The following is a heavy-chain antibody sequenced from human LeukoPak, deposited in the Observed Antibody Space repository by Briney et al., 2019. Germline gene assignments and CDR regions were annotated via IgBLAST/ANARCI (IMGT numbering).Heavy chain of an antibody. CDR1: GGSISSGNYY. V-gene: IGHV4-31*03. CDR2: IYYSGST. J-gene: IGHJ4*02. Sequence: PSETLSLTCTVSGGSISSGNYYWSWIRQHPGKGLEWIGYIYYSGSTYYNPSLQSRLTISVDTSKNQFSLKLSSVTAADTAVYYCARFYGDYAHFDYWGQGTLVTVSS. CDR3: ARFYGDYAHFDY. D-gene: IGHD4-17*01.